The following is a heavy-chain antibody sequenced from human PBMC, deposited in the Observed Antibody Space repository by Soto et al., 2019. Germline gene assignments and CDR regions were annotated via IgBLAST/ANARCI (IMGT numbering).Heavy chain of an antibody. J-gene: IGHJ3*01. D-gene: IGHD2-2*01. CDR3: ARVSRTIITVDVGAFDL. V-gene: IGHV1-18*04. Sequence: VQLVKSGPEVKRTGASVKVSCKASGYTFTNYGISWVRQAPGLGLDSMGGISTDNGITNTAQKEHGRVTMTTDTATSTVYLELHSIKYDATAVYYCARVSRTIITVDVGAFDLWGQGTIVDVSS. CDR1: GYTFTNYG. CDR2: ISTDNGIT.